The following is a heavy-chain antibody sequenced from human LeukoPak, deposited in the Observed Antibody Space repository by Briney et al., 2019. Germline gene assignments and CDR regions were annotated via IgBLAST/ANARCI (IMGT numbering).Heavy chain of an antibody. D-gene: IGHD6-19*01. CDR3: ARGGHSSGWFNYYGMDV. Sequence: KPSETLSLTCAVYGGSFGGYYWSWIRQPPGKGLEWIGEINHSGSTNYNPSLKSRVTISVDTSKNQFSLKLSSVTAADTAVYYCARGGHSSGWFNYYGMDVWGQGTTVTVSS. CDR2: INHSGST. CDR1: GGSFGGYY. V-gene: IGHV4-34*01. J-gene: IGHJ6*02.